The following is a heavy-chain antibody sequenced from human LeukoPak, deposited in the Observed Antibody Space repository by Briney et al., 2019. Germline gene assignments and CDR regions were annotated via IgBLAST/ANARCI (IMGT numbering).Heavy chain of an antibody. CDR1: GGSISSSGYS. D-gene: IGHD5-18*01. V-gene: IGHV4-39*01. CDR2: IYYSGST. Sequence: SETLSLTCTVSGGSISSSGYSWGWLRQPPKEGLEWIGTIYYSGSTYYNPSLKSRVTISVDKSKNQFSLKLSSVTAADTAVYYCARHVAHGGYSRGADYWGQGTLVTVSS. CDR3: ARHVAHGGYSRGADY. J-gene: IGHJ4*02.